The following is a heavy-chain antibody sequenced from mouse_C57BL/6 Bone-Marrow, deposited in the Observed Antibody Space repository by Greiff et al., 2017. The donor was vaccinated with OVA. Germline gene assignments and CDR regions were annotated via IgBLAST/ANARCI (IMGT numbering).Heavy chain of an antibody. Sequence: DVKLQESGGGLVQPGGSLKLSCAASGFTFSDYYMYWVRQTPEKRLEWVAYISNGGGSTYYPDTVKGRFTISRDNAKNTLYLQMSRLKSEDTAMYYCARRRELYFDYGGQGTTLTVSS. V-gene: IGHV5-12*01. CDR1: GFTFSDYY. J-gene: IGHJ2*01. CDR2: ISNGGGST. D-gene: IGHD4-1*01. CDR3: ARRRELYFDY.